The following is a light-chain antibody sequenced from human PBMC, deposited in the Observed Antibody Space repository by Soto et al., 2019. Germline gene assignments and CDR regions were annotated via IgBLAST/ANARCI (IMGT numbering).Light chain of an antibody. J-gene: IGKJ2*01. V-gene: IGKV3-20*01. CDR2: AAS. CDR3: HQYGSLPHT. CDR1: QSVSGNQ. Sequence: EIVLTQSPGTLSLSPGEKATLSCRAIQSVSGNQLAWYQQKPGQGPRLLIYAASSRATDIPDRFSGSASGTDFTFIISRLEPEDFGMYYCHQYGSLPHTFGQGTKVDIK.